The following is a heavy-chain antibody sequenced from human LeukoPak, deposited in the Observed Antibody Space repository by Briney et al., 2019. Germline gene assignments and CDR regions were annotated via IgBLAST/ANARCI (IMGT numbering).Heavy chain of an antibody. J-gene: IGHJ6*04. CDR2: ISSSGSTI. D-gene: IGHD3-10*02. V-gene: IGHV3-48*04. CDR3: AELGITMIGGV. Sequence: GGSLRLSCAASGFTFSSYSMSWVRQVPGKGLEWVSYISSSGSTIYYADSVKGRFTISRDNAKNSLYLQMNSLRAEDTAVYYCAELGITMIGGVWGKGTTVTISS. CDR1: GFTFSSYS.